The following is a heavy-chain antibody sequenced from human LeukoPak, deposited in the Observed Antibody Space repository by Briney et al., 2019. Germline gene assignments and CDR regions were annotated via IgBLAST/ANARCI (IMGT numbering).Heavy chain of an antibody. V-gene: IGHV4-39*01. CDR1: GGSISSSSYY. CDR3: ARAKLAVGGDY. J-gene: IGHJ4*02. D-gene: IGHD6-19*01. CDR2: IYYSGGT. Sequence: SETLSLTCTVSGGSISSSSYYWGWIRQPPGKGLEWIGSIYYSGGTYYNPSLKSRVTISVDTSKNQFSLKLSSVTAADTAVYYCARAKLAVGGDYWGQGTLVTVSS.